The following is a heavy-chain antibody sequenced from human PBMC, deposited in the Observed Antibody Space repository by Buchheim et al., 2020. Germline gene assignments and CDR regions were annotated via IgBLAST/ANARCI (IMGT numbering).Heavy chain of an antibody. Sequence: EVQLVESGGGLVKPGGSLRLSCVASGFTFTSSCMNWVRQAPGKGLEWVSSISYYSSYIYDSASVKGRFTISRDDAQHSLYLQMNSLTAEDTAVYYCARADGIGNYLFDYWGQGTL. V-gene: IGHV3-21*01. J-gene: IGHJ4*02. CDR2: ISYYSSYI. CDR3: ARADGIGNYLFDY. CDR1: GFTFTSSC. D-gene: IGHD1-7*01.